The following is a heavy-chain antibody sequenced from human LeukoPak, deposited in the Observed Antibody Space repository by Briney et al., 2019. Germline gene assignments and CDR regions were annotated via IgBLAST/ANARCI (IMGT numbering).Heavy chain of an antibody. Sequence: GGSLRLSCAASGFTFSSYSMNWVRQAPGKGLEWVSYISSSSSTIYYADSVKGRFTISRDNAKNSLYLQMNSLRAEDTAVYYCARDSESESYIVVVPADMDVWGKGTTVTVSS. D-gene: IGHD2-2*01. CDR2: ISSSSSTI. J-gene: IGHJ6*03. V-gene: IGHV3-48*01. CDR3: ARDSESESYIVVVPADMDV. CDR1: GFTFSSYS.